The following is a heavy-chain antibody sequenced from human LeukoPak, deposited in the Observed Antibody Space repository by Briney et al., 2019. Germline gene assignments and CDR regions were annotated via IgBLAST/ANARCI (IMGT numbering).Heavy chain of an antibody. CDR2: ISGSGGST. V-gene: IGHV3-23*01. J-gene: IGHJ4*01. D-gene: IGHD2-2*01. CDR3: AKDCTSTNCYVDY. Sequence: GGSLRLSCAASGFTFGSYAMSWVRQAPGKGLEWVSAISGSGGSTYYADSVKGRFTISRDNSKNTLYLQMNSLRAEDTALYYCAKDCTSTNCYVDYWGQEPWSPSPQ. CDR1: GFTFGSYA.